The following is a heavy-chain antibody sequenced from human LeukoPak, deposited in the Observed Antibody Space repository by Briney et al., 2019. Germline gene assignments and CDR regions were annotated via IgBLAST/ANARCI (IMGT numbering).Heavy chain of an antibody. CDR2: ISYDGNNK. Sequence: PGGSLRLSCAASGFTFSNFAMHWVRQAPGKGQEWVAFISYDGNNKYYADSVKGRFTISRDSSKNTLYLQVNSLRAEDTTVYYCAREEPGIAAAGMDYWGQGTLVTVSS. CDR1: GFTFSNFA. CDR3: AREEPGIAAAGMDY. V-gene: IGHV3-30-3*01. J-gene: IGHJ4*02. D-gene: IGHD6-13*01.